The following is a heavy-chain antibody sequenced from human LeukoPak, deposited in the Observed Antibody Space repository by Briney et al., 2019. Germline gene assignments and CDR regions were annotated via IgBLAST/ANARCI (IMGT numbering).Heavy chain of an antibody. J-gene: IGHJ4*02. Sequence: GSVKVSCKASGYTFTGYCMHWVRQAPGQGREWMGWINPNSVGTNYAQKFQGWVTMTRDTSISTAYMELSRLRSDGTAVYYCAREKEGYSYGIFDYWGQGTLVTVSS. CDR1: GYTFTGYC. V-gene: IGHV1-2*04. CDR3: AREKEGYSYGIFDY. D-gene: IGHD5-18*01. CDR2: INPNSVGT.